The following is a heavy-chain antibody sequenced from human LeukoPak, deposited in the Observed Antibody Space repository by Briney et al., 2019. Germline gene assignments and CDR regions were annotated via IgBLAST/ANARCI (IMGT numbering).Heavy chain of an antibody. Sequence: SVKVSCKASGFTFTSSAMQWVRQARGQRLEWIGWIVVGSGNTNYAQKFQERVTITRDMSTSTAYMELSSLRSEDTAVYYCAADLVNWRSTSWTNWFDPWGQGTLVTVSS. D-gene: IGHD2-2*01. CDR1: GFTFTSSA. J-gene: IGHJ5*02. V-gene: IGHV1-58*02. CDR3: AADLVNWRSTSWTNWFDP. CDR2: IVVGSGNT.